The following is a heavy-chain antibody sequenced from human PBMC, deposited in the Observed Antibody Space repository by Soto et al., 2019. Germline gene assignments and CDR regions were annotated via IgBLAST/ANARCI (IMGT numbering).Heavy chain of an antibody. CDR2: ISGYNGHP. CDR3: ARRGYDDLYYMDV. CDR1: GYSFTSYG. D-gene: IGHD5-12*01. V-gene: IGHV1-18*01. J-gene: IGHJ6*03. Sequence: QTQLVQSGAEVKRPGASVKVSCKASGYSFTSYGISWVRQAPGQGLEWMGWISGYNGHPTYAQKVQDRVTMTTDTSTSTAYMELRSVRSDDTAVYYWARRGYDDLYYMDVWGKGTTVTVSS.